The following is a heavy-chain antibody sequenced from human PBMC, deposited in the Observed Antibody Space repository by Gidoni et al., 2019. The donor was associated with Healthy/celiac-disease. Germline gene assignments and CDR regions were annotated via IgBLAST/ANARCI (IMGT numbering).Heavy chain of an antibody. J-gene: IGHJ4*02. CDR2: ISAYNGNT. V-gene: IGHV1-18*01. CDR1: GYTFTSYG. Sequence: QAQLVQSGAEVKKPRASVKVSCTASGYTFTSYGISWVRQAPGQGLEWMGWISAYNGNTNDAQKLQGRVTMTTDTSTSTAYMELRSLSSDDTAVYDCARASYLQWLENFDYWGQGTLFTVSS. D-gene: IGHD6-19*01. CDR3: ARASYLQWLENFDY.